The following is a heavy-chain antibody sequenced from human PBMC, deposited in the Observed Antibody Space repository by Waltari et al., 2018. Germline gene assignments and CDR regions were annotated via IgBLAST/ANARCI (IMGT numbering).Heavy chain of an antibody. CDR1: GFSFSGPT. CDR3: SGGEVTGTDF. J-gene: IGHJ4*02. Sequence: EVQVVESGGGLVQPGGSLKLSCATYGFSFSGPTIHWVRQTSGRGLEWVGRIRRQPFNYATAYSESVKGRFTISRDDSKNTAYLQMNNLMTEDTAVYYCSGGEVTGTDFWGQGTLVTVSS. CDR2: IRRQPFNYAT. D-gene: IGHD1-1*01. V-gene: IGHV3-73*01.